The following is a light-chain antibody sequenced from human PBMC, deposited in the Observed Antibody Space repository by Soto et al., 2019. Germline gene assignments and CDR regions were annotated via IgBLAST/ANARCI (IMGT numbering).Light chain of an antibody. Sequence: IVMTHSPATLSVSPWEIATLSCRASQSVSNNYLAWYQQKPGQAPRLLIYGASNRATGIPDRFSGSGSGTDFTLTISRLEPEDFAVYYCQQYGSSGTFGQGTKVDIK. J-gene: IGKJ1*01. CDR1: QSVSNNY. CDR2: GAS. CDR3: QQYGSSGT. V-gene: IGKV3-20*01.